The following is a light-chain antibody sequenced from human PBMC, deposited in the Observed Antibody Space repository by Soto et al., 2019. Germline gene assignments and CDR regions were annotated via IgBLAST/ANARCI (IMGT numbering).Light chain of an antibody. CDR3: QSADISGPYV. V-gene: IGLV3-25*03. CDR1: ALAKQY. CDR2: KDT. J-gene: IGLJ1*01. Sequence: SYELTQPSSVSVSPGRTARITCSGDALAKQYAYWYQQKPGHAPVLVIYKDTERPSGIPERFSGSSSGTTVTLSISGVQAEDEADYYCQSADISGPYVFGIGTKLTVL.